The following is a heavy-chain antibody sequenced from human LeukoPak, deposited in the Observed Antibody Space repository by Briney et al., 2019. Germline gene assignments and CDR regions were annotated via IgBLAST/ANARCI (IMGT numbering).Heavy chain of an antibody. CDR1: GYTFTGYY. CDR2: INPNSGGP. V-gene: IGHV1-2*02. CDR3: AKDGTRGHCSSDSCYFGFDP. Sequence: ASVKVSCKASGYTFTGYYIHWVRQAPGQGLEWMGWINPNSGGPNYAQNFQGRVTMTRDTSISTAYLELTRLSSADTAVYYCAKDGTRGHCSSDSCYFGFDPWGQGTLVTVSS. D-gene: IGHD2-15*01. J-gene: IGHJ5*02.